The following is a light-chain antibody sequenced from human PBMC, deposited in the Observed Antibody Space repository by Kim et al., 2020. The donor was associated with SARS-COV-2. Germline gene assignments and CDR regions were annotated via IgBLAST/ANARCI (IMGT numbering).Light chain of an antibody. Sequence: GQSVTISRTGTSSDVGGYNYVSGYQQHPAKAPKLMIYEVSKRPSGVPDRFSGSKSGNTASLTVSGLQAEDEADYYCSSYAGSNNLVFGGGTQLTVL. CDR3: SSYAGSNNLV. CDR1: SSDVGGYNY. J-gene: IGLJ2*01. CDR2: EVS. V-gene: IGLV2-8*01.